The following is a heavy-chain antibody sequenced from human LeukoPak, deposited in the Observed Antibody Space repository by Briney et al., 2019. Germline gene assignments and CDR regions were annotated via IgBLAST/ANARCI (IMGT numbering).Heavy chain of an antibody. D-gene: IGHD6-13*01. V-gene: IGHV3-15*01. CDR2: IKSKTDGGTT. CDR3: TTDFLAAAGTPTMLFDY. CDR1: GFTFSNAW. Sequence: GGSLRLSCAASGFTFSNAWMSWVRQAPGKGLEWVGRIKSKTDGGTTDYAAPVKGRFTISRDDSKNTLYLQMNSLKTEDTAVYYCTTDFLAAAGTPTMLFDYWGQGTLVTVSS. J-gene: IGHJ4*02.